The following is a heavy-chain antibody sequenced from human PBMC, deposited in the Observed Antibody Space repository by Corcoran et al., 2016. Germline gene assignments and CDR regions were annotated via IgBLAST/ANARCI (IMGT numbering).Heavy chain of an antibody. V-gene: IGHV5-51*01. J-gene: IGHJ6*02. CDR2: IYPGDSDT. CDR3: ARLGGTYDFWSGVRTTRRYYYYYYGMDV. Sequence: EVQLVQSGAEVKKPGESLKISCKGSGYSFTSYWIGWVRQMPGKGLEWMGIIYPGDSDTRYSPSFQGQVTISADKSISTAYLQWSSLKASDTAMYYCARLGGTYDFWSGVRTTRRYYYYYYGMDVWGQGTTVTVSS. D-gene: IGHD3-3*01. CDR1: GYSFTSYW.